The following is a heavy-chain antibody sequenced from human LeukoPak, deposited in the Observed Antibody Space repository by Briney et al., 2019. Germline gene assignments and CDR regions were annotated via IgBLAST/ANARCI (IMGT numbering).Heavy chain of an antibody. J-gene: IGHJ3*02. CDR3: ARSGGPDYYDSSAFDI. Sequence: SSETLSLTCAVYGGSFSDYYWSWIRQPPGKGLEWIGEINHSGSTNYNPSLKSRVTISLDTSKNQFSLKLSSVTAADTAMFYCARSGGPDYYDSSAFDIWGQGTMVTVSS. CDR2: INHSGST. V-gene: IGHV4-34*01. CDR1: GGSFSDYY. D-gene: IGHD3-22*01.